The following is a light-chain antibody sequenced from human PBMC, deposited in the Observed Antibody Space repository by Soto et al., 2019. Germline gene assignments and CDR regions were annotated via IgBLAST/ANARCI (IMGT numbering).Light chain of an antibody. J-gene: IGKJ4*01. CDR1: QSVPLNY. V-gene: IGKV3-20*01. CDR3: QHYGSSPLT. Sequence: EIVLTQSPGTLSLSPGERATLSCRASQSVPLNYLAWSQQKPRQTPKVLICRVSNRATDIPDRFSGSGSGTSFTRTISRLEPADFAVYYCQHYGSSPLTFGGGTKVEIK. CDR2: RVS.